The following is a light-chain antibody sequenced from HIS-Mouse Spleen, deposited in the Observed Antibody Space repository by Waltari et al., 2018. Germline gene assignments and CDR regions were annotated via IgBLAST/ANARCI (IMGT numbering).Light chain of an antibody. CDR2: EGS. CDR3: CSYAGSSTLV. V-gene: IGLV2-23*01. CDR1: SSDGGVYNL. Sequence: QSALTQPASVSGSPGQSLPISCTGTSSDGGVYNLVAWYQQHPGKAPKLMIYEGSKGPSGVSNRFSGSKSGNTASLTISGLQAEDEADYYCCSYAGSSTLVFGGGTKLTVL. J-gene: IGLJ2*01.